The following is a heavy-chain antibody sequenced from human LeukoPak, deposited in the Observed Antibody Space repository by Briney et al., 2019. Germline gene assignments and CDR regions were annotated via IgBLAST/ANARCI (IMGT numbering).Heavy chain of an antibody. CDR3: ARGRRYSYGYLIGYFDY. CDR1: GGSFSGYY. Sequence: PSETLSLTCAVYGGSFSGYYRSWIRQPPGKGLEWIGEINHSGSTNYNPSLKSRVTISVDTSKNQFSLKLSSVTAADTAVYYCARGRRYSYGYLIGYFDYWGQGTLVTVSS. D-gene: IGHD5-18*01. V-gene: IGHV4-34*01. J-gene: IGHJ4*02. CDR2: INHSGST.